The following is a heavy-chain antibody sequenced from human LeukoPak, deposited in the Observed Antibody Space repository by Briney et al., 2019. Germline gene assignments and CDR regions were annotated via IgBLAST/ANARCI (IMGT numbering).Heavy chain of an antibody. J-gene: IGHJ4*02. V-gene: IGHV3-7*01. Sequence: PGGSLRLSFAASGFTLSSYWMSWVRQAPGKGLEWVANIKQDGSEKYYVDSVKGRFTISRDNAKNSLYLQMNSLRAEDTAVYYCARDGGVVNYWGQGTLVTVSS. D-gene: IGHD2-8*02. CDR1: GFTLSSYW. CDR2: IKQDGSEK. CDR3: ARDGGVVNY.